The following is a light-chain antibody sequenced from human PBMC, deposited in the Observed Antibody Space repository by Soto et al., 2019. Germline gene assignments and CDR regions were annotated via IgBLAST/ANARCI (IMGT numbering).Light chain of an antibody. Sequence: IQVTQSPSSLSASVGDRVSITCRASQSIGTFLNWYQQKPGEAPNLLIHTSFTLYSGVPSRFSGTGSGTDFTLTISSLQPEDFATYFCQQAFSAEWTFGQGTKVDIK. V-gene: IGKV1-39*01. CDR2: TSF. J-gene: IGKJ1*01. CDR3: QQAFSAEWT. CDR1: QSIGTF.